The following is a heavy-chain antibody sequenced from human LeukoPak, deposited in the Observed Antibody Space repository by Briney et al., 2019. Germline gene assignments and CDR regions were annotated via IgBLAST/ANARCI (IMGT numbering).Heavy chain of an antibody. Sequence: GGSLSLSCAASGFTFSSYSMNWVRQAPGKGLEWVSYISSSSSTIYYADSVKGRFTISRDNAKNSLYLQMNSLRAEDTAVYYCARDMAARWGDYFDYWGQGTLVTVSS. CDR3: ARDMAARWGDYFDY. CDR2: ISSSSSTI. J-gene: IGHJ4*02. V-gene: IGHV3-48*01. CDR1: GFTFSSYS. D-gene: IGHD6-6*01.